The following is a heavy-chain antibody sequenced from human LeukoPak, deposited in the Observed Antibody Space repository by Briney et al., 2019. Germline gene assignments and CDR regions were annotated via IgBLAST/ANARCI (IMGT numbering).Heavy chain of an antibody. CDR3: ARGALLYAGNPHDAFDI. CDR2: IYNSNSGST. V-gene: IGHV4-61*01. D-gene: IGHD4-23*01. J-gene: IGHJ3*02. CDR1: GGSISSSSYY. Sequence: SETLSLTCTVSGGSISSSSYYWSWIRQPPGKGLEWIAYIYNSNSGSTNNNLSLKSRVTISVDTSKNQFSLKLSSVTAADTALYYCARGALLYAGNPHDAFDIWGQGTMVTVSS.